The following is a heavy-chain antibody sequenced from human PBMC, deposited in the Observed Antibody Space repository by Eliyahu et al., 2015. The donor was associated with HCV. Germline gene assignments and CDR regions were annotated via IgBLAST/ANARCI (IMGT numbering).Heavy chain of an antibody. Sequence: EVQLVESGGGLVQPGGSLKLSCATSGLTFSGTAVPWVRQAPGKGLAWVGRIRNKAXNYVXXYAASVEGRFTISRDDSXNTAYLQMNSLKTEDTAVYFCAQNWGMYYFDYWGQGTLVTVSS. CDR2: IRNKAXNYVX. J-gene: IGHJ4*02. D-gene: IGHD7-27*01. CDR3: AQNWGMYYFDY. V-gene: IGHV3-73*02. CDR1: GLTFSGTA.